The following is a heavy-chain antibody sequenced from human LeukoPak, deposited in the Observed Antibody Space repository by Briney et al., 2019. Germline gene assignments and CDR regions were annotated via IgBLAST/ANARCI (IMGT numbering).Heavy chain of an antibody. J-gene: IGHJ3*02. CDR1: GDSFSSHY. Sequence: SETLSLTCAVSGDSFSSHYWAWIRQAPGRGLEWIGYISYIGTTNYNPSLKSRVAISIDTSKNQFSLKLTSVTTADTAVYYCARDLVTVTKGFDIWGLGTMVSVSS. CDR2: ISYIGTT. V-gene: IGHV4-59*11. CDR3: ARDLVTVTKGFDI. D-gene: IGHD4-17*01.